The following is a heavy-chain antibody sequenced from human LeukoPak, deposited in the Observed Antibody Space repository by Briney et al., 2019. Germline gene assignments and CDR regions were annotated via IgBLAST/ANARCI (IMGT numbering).Heavy chain of an antibody. CDR3: ARVRNGYNDAYDI. D-gene: IGHD5-24*01. CDR1: GYTFTNYY. CDR2: INPSGGNT. V-gene: IGHV1-46*01. J-gene: IGHJ3*02. Sequence: ASVTVSCKASGYTFTNYYIHWVRQPPGQGLERMGIINPSGGNTNYAQNFQGRVTMTTGTSTSTVYMELSSLRSEDTAVYYCARVRNGYNDAYDIWGQGTMVTVPS.